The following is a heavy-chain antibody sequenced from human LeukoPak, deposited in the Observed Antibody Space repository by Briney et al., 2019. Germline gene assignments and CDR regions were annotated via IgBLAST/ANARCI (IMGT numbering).Heavy chain of an antibody. D-gene: IGHD4-17*01. CDR3: ARGTTVTTPFDY. CDR1: GYTFTGYY. Sequence: GASVKVSCKASGYTFTGYYMHWVRQAPGQGLEWMGRINPNSGGTNYAQKFQGRVTMTRDTSISTAYMELNRLRSDDTAVYYCARGTTVTTPFDYWGQGTLVTVSS. CDR2: INPNSGGT. V-gene: IGHV1-2*06. J-gene: IGHJ4*02.